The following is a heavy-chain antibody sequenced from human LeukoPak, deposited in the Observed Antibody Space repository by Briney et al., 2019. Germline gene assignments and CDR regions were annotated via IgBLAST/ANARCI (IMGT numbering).Heavy chain of an antibody. J-gene: IGHJ3*02. Sequence: SETLSLTCTVSGGSISSYYWSWIRQPPGKGLEWIGYIYYSGSTNYNPSLKSRVTVSVDTSKNQFSLKLSSVTAADTAVYYCARDRSSYYDFWSGTQADAFDIWGQGTMVTVSS. V-gene: IGHV4-59*01. D-gene: IGHD3-3*01. CDR2: IYYSGST. CDR3: ARDRSSYYDFWSGTQADAFDI. CDR1: GGSISSYY.